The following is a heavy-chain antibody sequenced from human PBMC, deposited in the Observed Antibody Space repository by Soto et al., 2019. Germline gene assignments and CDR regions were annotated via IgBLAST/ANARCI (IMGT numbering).Heavy chain of an antibody. Sequence: LSLTCTVSGDSISSHNWWTWVRQPPGKGLEWIGEVHHDGSTNYNPSLKSRVTMSVDKSKNHFSLNLGSVTAADTAVYHCARVSAIEWIWAFDFRGQGMLVTVSS. CDR1: GDSISSHNW. CDR3: ARVSAIEWIWAFDF. V-gene: IGHV4-4*02. CDR2: VHHDGST. J-gene: IGHJ4*02. D-gene: IGHD5-12*01.